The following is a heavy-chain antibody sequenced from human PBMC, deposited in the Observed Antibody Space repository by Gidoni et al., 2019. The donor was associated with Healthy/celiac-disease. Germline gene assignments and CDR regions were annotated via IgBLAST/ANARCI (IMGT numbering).Heavy chain of an antibody. CDR2: IYYSGST. V-gene: IGHV4-39*01. Sequence: GSIYYSGSTYYNPSLKSRVTISVDTSKNQFSLKLSSVTAADTAVYYCARRRGSSWFRDSGQGTLVTVS. J-gene: IGHJ4*02. CDR3: ARRRGSSWFRD. D-gene: IGHD1-26*01.